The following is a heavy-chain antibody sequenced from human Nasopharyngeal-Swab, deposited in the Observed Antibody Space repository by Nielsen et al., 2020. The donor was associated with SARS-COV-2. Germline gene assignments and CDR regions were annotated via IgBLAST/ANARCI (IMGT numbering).Heavy chain of an antibody. CDR2: ISGSGGSK. CDR3: AKDRGIVVVIGFDY. V-gene: IGHV3-23*01. J-gene: IGHJ4*02. Sequence: GESLKISCAASGFTFSSYAMSWVRQAPGKGLEWVSAISGSGGSKYYADSVKGRFTISRDNSKNTLYLQMNSLRAEDTAVYYCAKDRGIVVVIGFDYWGQGTLVTVSS. D-gene: IGHD3-22*01. CDR1: GFTFSSYA.